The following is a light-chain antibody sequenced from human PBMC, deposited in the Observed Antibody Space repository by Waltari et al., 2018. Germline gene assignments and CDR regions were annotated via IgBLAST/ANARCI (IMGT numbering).Light chain of an antibody. CDR1: QGISSY. CDR2: AAS. J-gene: IGKJ4*01. Sequence: DIQLTQSPSFLSASVGDRVTITCRASQGISSYLAWYQQKPGKAPKLLIYAASTLQSGVPSRFSGSGSGTEFTLTISSLQPEDFATYYCQQLNSYPRDFFGGGTKVEIK. CDR3: QQLNSYPRDF. V-gene: IGKV1-9*01.